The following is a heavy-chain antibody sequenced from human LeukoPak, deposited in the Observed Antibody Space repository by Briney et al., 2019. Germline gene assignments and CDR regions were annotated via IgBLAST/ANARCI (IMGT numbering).Heavy chain of an antibody. Sequence: PGGSLRLSCAASGFTFSNFNMNWVRQASGKGLEWISYISGTSATIYYADSVKGRFTISRDNAKNSLYLQMNSLRVEDTAVYYCARDSSAGSSGFWGQGTLVTVSS. V-gene: IGHV3-48*01. J-gene: IGHJ4*02. D-gene: IGHD6-25*01. CDR2: ISGTSATI. CDR3: ARDSSAGSSGF. CDR1: GFTFSNFN.